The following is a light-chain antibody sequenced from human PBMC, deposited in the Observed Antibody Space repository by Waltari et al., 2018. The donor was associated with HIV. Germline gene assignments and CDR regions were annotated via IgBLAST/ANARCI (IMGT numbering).Light chain of an antibody. V-gene: IGLV1-47*01. Sequence: QSVLTQPPSASGTPGQRVTISCSGSSSNIGSNYVYWYQQLPGTAPKLLSYRNNQRPSGFPDRFSGSKSGTSASLAISGLRSEDEADYYCAAWDDSLSVVYVFGTGTKVTVL. J-gene: IGLJ1*01. CDR2: RNN. CDR1: SSNIGSNY. CDR3: AAWDDSLSVVYV.